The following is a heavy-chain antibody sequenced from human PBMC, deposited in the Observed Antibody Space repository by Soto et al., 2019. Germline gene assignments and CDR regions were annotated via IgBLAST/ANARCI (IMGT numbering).Heavy chain of an antibody. CDR3: ARGQMATITLDFDY. D-gene: IGHD5-12*01. CDR1: GGSFIGYY. V-gene: IGHV4-34*01. Sequence: TSETLSLTCAVYGGSFIGYYWSWIRQPPGKGLEWIGEINHSGSTNYNPSLKSRVTISVDTSKNQFSLKLSSVTAADTAVYYCARGQMATITLDFDYWGQGTLVTVSS. CDR2: INHSGST. J-gene: IGHJ4*02.